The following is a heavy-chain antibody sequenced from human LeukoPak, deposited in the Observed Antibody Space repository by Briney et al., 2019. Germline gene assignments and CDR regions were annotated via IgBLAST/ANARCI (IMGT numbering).Heavy chain of an antibody. CDR2: IRGGGGST. CDR1: GFTFSSYA. J-gene: IGHJ4*02. CDR3: ASSYCSGGHCYPQQTVYYFDF. Sequence: PGGSLRLSCAASGFTFSSYAMSWVRQAPGKGLEWVSAIRGGGGSTYYADSVKGRFTISRDNSKNTLYLQMNSLRAEDTAVYYCASSYCSGGHCYPQQTVYYFDFWGQGTLVTVSS. D-gene: IGHD2-15*01. V-gene: IGHV3-23*01.